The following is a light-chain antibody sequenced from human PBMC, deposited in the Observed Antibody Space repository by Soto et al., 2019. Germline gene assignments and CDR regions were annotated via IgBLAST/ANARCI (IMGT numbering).Light chain of an antibody. Sequence: DIQMTQSPSTLSASVGDIVTITCRASQSSSRWLAWYQQTPGKAPKLLVYDASTLESGVPSRFSGSGSATEFTLTISSLQADDLATYYCQQYKSYPYTFGQGNKLEIK. CDR1: QSSSRW. CDR3: QQYKSYPYT. J-gene: IGKJ2*01. CDR2: DAS. V-gene: IGKV1-5*01.